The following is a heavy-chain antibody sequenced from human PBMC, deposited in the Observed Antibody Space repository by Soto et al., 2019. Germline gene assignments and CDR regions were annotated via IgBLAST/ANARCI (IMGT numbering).Heavy chain of an antibody. D-gene: IGHD2-8*02. Sequence: QVQLVQSGAEVKKPGASVKVSCKASGYTFTSYAITWVRQAPGQGLEWMAWISGYNGNTHYAQKLQGRVIVTTETSTSTAHMELRSLRSDDTAVYFCARALVGGGVTSLYYFDHWGQGTLVTVSS. CDR3: ARALVGGGVTSLYYFDH. J-gene: IGHJ4*02. V-gene: IGHV1-18*01. CDR1: GYTFTSYA. CDR2: ISGYNGNT.